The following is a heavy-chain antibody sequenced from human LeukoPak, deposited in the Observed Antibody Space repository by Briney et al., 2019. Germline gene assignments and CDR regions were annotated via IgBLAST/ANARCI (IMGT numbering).Heavy chain of an antibody. CDR1: GFTFSSYA. CDR2: ISGSGGST. V-gene: IGHV3-23*01. J-gene: IGHJ4*02. Sequence: PGGSLRLSCAASGFTFSSYAMSWVRQAPGNGLEWVSAISGSGGSTYYADSVKGRFTISRDNSKNTLYLQMNSLRAEDTAVYYCAKDPPSCCYGDYVGGDYWGQGTLVTVSS. D-gene: IGHD4-17*01. CDR3: AKDPPSCCYGDYVGGDY.